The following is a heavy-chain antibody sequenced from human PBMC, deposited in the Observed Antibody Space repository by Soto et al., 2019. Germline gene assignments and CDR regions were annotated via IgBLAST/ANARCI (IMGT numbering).Heavy chain of an antibody. CDR2: IYYSGST. D-gene: IGHD1-26*01. CDR3: ARRYGGNFDY. V-gene: IGHV4-59*01. CDR1: GGSINNYX. J-gene: IGHJ4*02. Sequence: QVQLQESGPGLVKPSETLSLTCTVSGGSINNYXXSXIRQPPGKGLEWIGYIYYSGSTNYNPSLKSRVTISVXTSKNQFSXXXSSVTAADTAVYYCARRYGGNFDYWGQGTLVTVSS.